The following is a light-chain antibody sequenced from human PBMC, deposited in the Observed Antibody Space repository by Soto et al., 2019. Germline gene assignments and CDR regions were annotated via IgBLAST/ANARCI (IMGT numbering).Light chain of an antibody. CDR3: QQYGRAPPFT. CDR2: GAS. CDR1: QSVSSTY. V-gene: IGKV3-20*01. J-gene: IGKJ2*01. Sequence: EIVLTQSPGTLSLSPGERATLSCRASQSVSSTYIAWYQQNPGQATRLLIYGASSRATGIPDRFSGSGCGTQFTLTISRLEPEDVAVYFCQQYGRAPPFTFGQGTKVEIK.